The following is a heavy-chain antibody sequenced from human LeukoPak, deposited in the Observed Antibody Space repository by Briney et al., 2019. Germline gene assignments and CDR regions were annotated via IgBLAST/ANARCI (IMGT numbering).Heavy chain of an antibody. CDR2: ISYDGSNK. V-gene: IGHV3-30*04. J-gene: IGHJ4*02. CDR1: GFTFSSYA. Sequence: GGSLRLSCAASGFTFSSYAIHWVRQAPGKGLEWVALISYDGSNKYYADSVKGRFTISRDNSKNTLYLQMNSLRAEDTAVYYCARDRRTTLDYWGQGTLVTVSS. D-gene: IGHD4-17*01. CDR3: ARDRRTTLDY.